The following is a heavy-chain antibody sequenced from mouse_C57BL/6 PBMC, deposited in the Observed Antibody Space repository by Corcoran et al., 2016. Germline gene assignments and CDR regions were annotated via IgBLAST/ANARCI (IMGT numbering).Heavy chain of an antibody. CDR3: ARRGYGNYYFDY. CDR2: IYWDNDK. V-gene: IGHV8-12*01. D-gene: IGHD2-1*01. J-gene: IGHJ2*01. Sequence: QVTLKESGPGILQSSQTLSLTCSFPGFSLSTSGMGVSWIRQPSGKGLEWLAHIYWDNDKRYNPSLKSRLTISKDTSRNQVFLKITSVDTADTATYYCARRGYGNYYFDYWGQGTTLTVSS. CDR1: GFSLSTSGMG.